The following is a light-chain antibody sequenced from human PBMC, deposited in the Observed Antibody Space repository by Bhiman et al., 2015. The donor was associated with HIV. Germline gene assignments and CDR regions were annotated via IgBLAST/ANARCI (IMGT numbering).Light chain of an antibody. J-gene: IGLJ3*02. CDR3: QAWDSTSSAV. V-gene: IGLV3-1*01. CDR2: QDN. CDR1: NLGDKY. Sequence: SYELTQSPSVSVSPGQTASIPCSGDNLGDKYTCWYQQKPGQSPVLVIYQDNKRPSGIPERFSGSNSGNTATLTISGTQAMDEADYYCQAWDSTSSAVFGGGTRLTVL.